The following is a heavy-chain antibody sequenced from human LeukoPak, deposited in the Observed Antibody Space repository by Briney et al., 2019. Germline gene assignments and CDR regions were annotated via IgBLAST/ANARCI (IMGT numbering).Heavy chain of an antibody. Sequence: PGRSLRLSCAASGFTFKNYGMHWVRQAPGKGLEWVAVISYDGSNKYYADSVKGRFTISRDNSKNTLYLQMNSLRAEDTAVYYCAKGNPLWFGEYELFQHWGQGTLVTVSS. D-gene: IGHD3-10*01. CDR1: GFTFKNYG. CDR2: ISYDGSNK. J-gene: IGHJ1*01. V-gene: IGHV3-30*18. CDR3: AKGNPLWFGEYELFQH.